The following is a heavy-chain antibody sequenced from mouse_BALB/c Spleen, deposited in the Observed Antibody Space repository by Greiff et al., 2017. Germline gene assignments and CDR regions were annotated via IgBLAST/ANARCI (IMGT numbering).Heavy chain of an antibody. Sequence: QVQLQQSGPGLVAPSQSLSITCTVSGFSLTSYGVHWVRQPPGKGLEWLGVIWAGGSTNYNSALMSRLSISKDNSKSQVFLKMNSLQTDDTAMYYCARVHPYDYDVKVYYYAMDYWGQGTSVTVSS. CDR3: ARVHPYDYDVKVYYYAMDY. D-gene: IGHD2-4*01. J-gene: IGHJ4*01. CDR2: IWAGGST. CDR1: GFSLTSYG. V-gene: IGHV2-9*02.